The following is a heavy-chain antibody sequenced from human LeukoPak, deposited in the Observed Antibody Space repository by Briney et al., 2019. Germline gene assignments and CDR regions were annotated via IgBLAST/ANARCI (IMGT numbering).Heavy chain of an antibody. CDR1: GGSFSGYY. D-gene: IGHD3-3*01. V-gene: IGHV4-34*01. CDR2: INHSGST. Sequence: SETLSLTCAVYGGSFSGYYWSWIRQPPGKGLEWIGEINHSGSTNYNPSLKSRVTISVDTSKNQFSLKLSSVTAVDTAVYYCARANYDFWSGYLSWFDPWGQGTLVTVSS. CDR3: ARANYDFWSGYLSWFDP. J-gene: IGHJ5*02.